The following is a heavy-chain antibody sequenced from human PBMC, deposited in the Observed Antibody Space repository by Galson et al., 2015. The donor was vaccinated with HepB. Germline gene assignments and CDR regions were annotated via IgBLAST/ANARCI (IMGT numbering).Heavy chain of an antibody. CDR1: GYTFTPYA. J-gene: IGHJ4*02. Sequence: SVKVSCKASGYTFTPYAINWVRQAPGQGLEWMGWINTNPGNPTYAQGFTGRFVFSLDTSVSTAYLQISSLKAEDTAVYYCARHAPILTGYYGGFDYWGQGTVVTVSS. CDR2: INTNPGNP. V-gene: IGHV7-4-1*02. D-gene: IGHD3-9*01. CDR3: ARHAPILTGYYGGFDY.